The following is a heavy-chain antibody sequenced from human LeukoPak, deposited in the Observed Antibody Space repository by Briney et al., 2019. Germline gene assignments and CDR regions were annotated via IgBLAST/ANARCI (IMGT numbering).Heavy chain of an antibody. Sequence: GASVKVSCKASGGTFSSYAISWVRQAPGQGLEWMGGIIPIFGTANYSQKFQGRVTITADESTSTAYMELSSLRSEDTAVYYCARVDYGGNSFDYWGQGTLVTVSS. D-gene: IGHD4-23*01. CDR2: IIPIFGTA. V-gene: IGHV1-69*01. J-gene: IGHJ4*02. CDR3: ARVDYGGNSFDY. CDR1: GGTFSSYA.